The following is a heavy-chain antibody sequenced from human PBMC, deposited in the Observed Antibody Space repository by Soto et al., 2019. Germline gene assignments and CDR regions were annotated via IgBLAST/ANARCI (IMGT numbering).Heavy chain of an antibody. Sequence: GGSLRLSCAASGFTFSSYAMSWVRQAPGKGLEWVSAISGSGGSTYYADSVKGRFTIFRDNSKNTLYLQMNSLRAEDTAVYYCAKGSVIGYDFWSGYPPDAFDIWGQGTMVTVSS. CDR2: ISGSGGST. CDR1: GFTFSSYA. V-gene: IGHV3-23*01. CDR3: AKGSVIGYDFWSGYPPDAFDI. D-gene: IGHD3-3*01. J-gene: IGHJ3*02.